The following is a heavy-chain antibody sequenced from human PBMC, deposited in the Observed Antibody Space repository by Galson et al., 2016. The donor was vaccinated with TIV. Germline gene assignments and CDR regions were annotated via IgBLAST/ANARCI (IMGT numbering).Heavy chain of an antibody. J-gene: IGHJ4*02. V-gene: IGHV1-69*04. CDR2: IIPIIGVK. CDR1: GGTFSTYA. CDR3: AKIDSSGYTYRGRFVY. D-gene: IGHD3-22*01. Sequence: SVKVSCKASGGTFSTYAIRWVRQAPGQGLEWMGRIIPIIGVKNYPPKFKGRLTITADTSTSTAYMELSSLRYEDTAVYYCAKIDSSGYTYRGRFVYWGQGTLVTVSS.